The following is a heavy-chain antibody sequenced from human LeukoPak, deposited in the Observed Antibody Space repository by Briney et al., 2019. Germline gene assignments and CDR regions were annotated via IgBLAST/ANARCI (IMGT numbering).Heavy chain of an antibody. CDR3: AKRAAAGTPSFDY. J-gene: IGHJ4*02. CDR1: GFTFSSYA. Sequence: GGSLRLSCAASGFTFSSYAMSWVRQAPGKGLEWVSAISGSGGSTYYADSVKGRFTISRDNSQNPLYLQMNSLRAQDTAVYYCAKRAAAGTPSFDYWGQGPLVTVSS. CDR2: ISGSGGST. D-gene: IGHD6-13*01. V-gene: IGHV3-23*01.